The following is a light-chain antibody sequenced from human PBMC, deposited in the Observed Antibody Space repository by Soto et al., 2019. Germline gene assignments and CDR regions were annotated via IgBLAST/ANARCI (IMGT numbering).Light chain of an antibody. Sequence: QSVLTQPASVSGSPGQSITVSCTGTSSDVGGYNYVSWYLQHPGKAPKLLICEVSNGPSGISNRFSGSNSGNTASLSISGLQAEDTADYYCCSYAGSYPVVFGTGTKVTVL. CDR2: EVS. CDR1: SSDVGGYNY. CDR3: CSYAGSYPVV. V-gene: IGLV2-14*01. J-gene: IGLJ1*01.